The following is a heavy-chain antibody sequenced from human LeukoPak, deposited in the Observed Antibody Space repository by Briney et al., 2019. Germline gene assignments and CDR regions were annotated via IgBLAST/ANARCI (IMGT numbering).Heavy chain of an antibody. D-gene: IGHD3-22*01. CDR1: GFTFSDYY. CDR2: ISSSGSTI. V-gene: IGHV3-11*01. CDR3: ARESYYYDSSGYYVYYFDY. Sequence: PGGSLRLSCAASGFTFSDYYISWIRQAPGKVLEWVAYISSSGSTIYYADSVKGRFTISRDNDKNSLYLQMHSLRAEDTAVYYCARESYYYDSSGYYVYYFDYWGQGTLVTVSS. J-gene: IGHJ4*02.